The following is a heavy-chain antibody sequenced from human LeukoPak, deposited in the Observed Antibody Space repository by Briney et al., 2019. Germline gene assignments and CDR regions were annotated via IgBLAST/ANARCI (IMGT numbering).Heavy chain of an antibody. CDR2: INPNSGGT. CDR1: GYTFTGYY. Sequence: ASVKLSCKASGYTFTGYYMHWVRQAPGQGLEWMGRINPNSGGTNYAQKFQGRVTMTRDTSISTAYMELSRLRSDDTAVYYCAKYDSSGYYFDYWGQGTLVTVSS. D-gene: IGHD3-22*01. J-gene: IGHJ4*02. V-gene: IGHV1-2*06. CDR3: AKYDSSGYYFDY.